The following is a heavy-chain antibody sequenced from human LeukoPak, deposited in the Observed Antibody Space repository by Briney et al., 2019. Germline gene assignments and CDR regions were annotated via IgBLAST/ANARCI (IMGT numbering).Heavy chain of an antibody. CDR1: GFTFSDYA. CDR3: TRWTSVSILDL. Sequence: GGSLRLSCTGFGFTFSDYAMTWVRQAPGKGLECIGCIGSKASGGATEYAASLKDRFIISRDDSKSVAYLQINGLETEDTAVYFCTRWTSVSILDLWGRGTMVTVSS. D-gene: IGHD3/OR15-3a*01. J-gene: IGHJ3*01. V-gene: IGHV3-49*04. CDR2: IGSKASGGAT.